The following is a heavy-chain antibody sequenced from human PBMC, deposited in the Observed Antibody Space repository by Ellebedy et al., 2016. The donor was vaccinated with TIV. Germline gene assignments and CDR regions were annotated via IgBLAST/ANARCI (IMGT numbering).Heavy chain of an antibody. D-gene: IGHD6-19*01. V-gene: IGHV2-70*17. J-gene: IGHJ4*01. CDR2: IDWDDDK. Sequence: SGPTLVKPTQTLTLTCTYSGFSLSTSAMCVNWIRQPPGEALEWLARIDWDDDKFYNTSLRTRLTVSKDRSKNQVVLTMTNMDPVDTATYYCAGGRSSGWAFDYWGLGALVTVSS. CDR1: GFSLSTSAMC. CDR3: AGGRSSGWAFDY.